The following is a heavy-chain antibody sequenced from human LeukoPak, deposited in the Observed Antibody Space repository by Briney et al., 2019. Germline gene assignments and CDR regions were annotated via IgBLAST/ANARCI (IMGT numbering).Heavy chain of an antibody. CDR1: GYTFTGYY. CDR3: ARYCSSTSCYADPFFDY. Sequence: GASVKVSCKASGYTFTGYYMHWVRQAPGQGLEWMGWISAYNGNTNYAQKLQGRVTMTTDTSTSTAYMELRSLRSDDTAVYYCARYCSSTSCYADPFFDYWGQGTLVTVSS. D-gene: IGHD2-2*01. J-gene: IGHJ4*02. V-gene: IGHV1-18*04. CDR2: ISAYNGNT.